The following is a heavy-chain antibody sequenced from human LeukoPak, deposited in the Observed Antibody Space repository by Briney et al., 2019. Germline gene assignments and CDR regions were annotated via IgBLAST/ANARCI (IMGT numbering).Heavy chain of an antibody. D-gene: IGHD5-18*01. Sequence: GGSLTLSCAAYGFTFSSYSMNWVRQAPGKGLEWVSSISTSSSYIYYVDSVKGRFTISRDNAKNSLYLQLNSLRAEDTAVYYCVRELYSFGRPYYFDYWGQGTLVTVSS. CDR1: GFTFSSYS. CDR3: VRELYSFGRPYYFDY. CDR2: ISTSSSYI. J-gene: IGHJ4*02. V-gene: IGHV3-21*01.